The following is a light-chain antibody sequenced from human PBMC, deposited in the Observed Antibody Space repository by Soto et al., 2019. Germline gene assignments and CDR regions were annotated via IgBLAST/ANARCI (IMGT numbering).Light chain of an antibody. Sequence: QSVLTQPPSASGSPGQSVTISCTGTSSDVGGYNYVSWYQQHPGKAPKLMIYEVSKRPSGVPDRFSGSKSGNTASLTVSGLQAEDEADYYCSSYAGSNNFGVYVFGTGTKVT. V-gene: IGLV2-8*01. CDR3: SSYAGSNNFGVYV. CDR2: EVS. J-gene: IGLJ1*01. CDR1: SSDVGGYNY.